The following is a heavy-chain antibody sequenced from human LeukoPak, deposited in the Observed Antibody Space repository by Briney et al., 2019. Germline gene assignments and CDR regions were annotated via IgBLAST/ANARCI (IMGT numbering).Heavy chain of an antibody. V-gene: IGHV3-7*04. D-gene: IGHD3-16*01. Sequence: GGSLRLSCAASGLTFCSYWMTWVREAPGKGLEWVATIKYDGSETYYVDSVRGRFSISRDNAKNSLYLQMNSRRAEDTAVYYCARDSTLSNYWGQGTLVTVSS. CDR3: ARDSTLSNY. CDR1: GLTFCSYW. CDR2: IKYDGSET. J-gene: IGHJ4*02.